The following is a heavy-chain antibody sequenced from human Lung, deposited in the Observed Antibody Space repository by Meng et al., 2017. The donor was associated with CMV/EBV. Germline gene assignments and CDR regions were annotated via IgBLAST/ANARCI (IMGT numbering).Heavy chain of an antibody. D-gene: IGHD6-6*01. Sequence: FIRYAIHWVRQAPGKGLGWVAVISYDGSNKYYADSVKGRFTISRDNSKNTLYLQMNSLRAEDTAVYYCARAASSIAARTRVDWFDPWGQGTLVTVSS. CDR3: ARAASSIAARTRVDWFDP. J-gene: IGHJ5*02. V-gene: IGHV3-30-3*01. CDR2: ISYDGSNK. CDR1: FIRYA.